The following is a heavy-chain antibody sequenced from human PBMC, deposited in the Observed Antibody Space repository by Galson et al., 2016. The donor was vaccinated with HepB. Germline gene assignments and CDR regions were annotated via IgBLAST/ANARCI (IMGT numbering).Heavy chain of an antibody. D-gene: IGHD3-10*01. CDR2: IYYDGSNK. V-gene: IGHV3-33*01. J-gene: IGHJ4*02. Sequence: SLRLSCAASGFTFSSYGMHWVRQAPGKGLEWVALIYYDGSNKYYEDSVKGRFTISRDNAKNSLYLQMNSLRAEDTAVYYCARHHGSGSYWDYFDYWGQGTLVTVSS. CDR3: ARHHGSGSYWDYFDY. CDR1: GFTFSSYG.